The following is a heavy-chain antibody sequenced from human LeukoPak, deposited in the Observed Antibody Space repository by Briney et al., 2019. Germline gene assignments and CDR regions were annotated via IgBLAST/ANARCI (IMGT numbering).Heavy chain of an antibody. CDR1: GFTVTTNY. J-gene: IGHJ4*02. V-gene: IGHV3-21*01. Sequence: GGSLRLSCAASGFTVTTNYMNWVRQAPGKGLEWVSSISSSSSYIYYADSVKGRFTISRDNAKNSLYLQMNSLRAEDTAVYYCARGGEDFDYWGQGTLVTVSS. CDR3: ARGGEDFDY. D-gene: IGHD4-17*01. CDR2: ISSSSSYI.